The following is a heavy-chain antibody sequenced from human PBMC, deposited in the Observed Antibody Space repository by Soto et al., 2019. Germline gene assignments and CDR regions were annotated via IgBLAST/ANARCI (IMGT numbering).Heavy chain of an antibody. CDR1: GGSISSSSYY. CDR3: ARHWVGDIVVVPAAPYGFDY. J-gene: IGHJ4*02. Sequence: SETLSLTCTVSGGSISSSSYYWGWIRQPPGKGLEWIGSIYYSGSTYYNPSLKSRVTISVDTSKNQFSLKLSSVTAADTAVYYCARHWVGDIVVVPAAPYGFDYWGQGTLVTVSS. D-gene: IGHD2-2*01. CDR2: IYYSGST. V-gene: IGHV4-39*01.